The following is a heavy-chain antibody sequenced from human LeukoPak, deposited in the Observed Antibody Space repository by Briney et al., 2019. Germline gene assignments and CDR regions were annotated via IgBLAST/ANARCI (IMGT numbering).Heavy chain of an antibody. D-gene: IGHD1-1*01. CDR1: GYTFTGYY. J-gene: IGHJ4*02. Sequence: ASVKVSFKASGYTFTGYYMHWVRQAPGQGLEWMGWINPNSGGTNYAQKFQGRVTMTRDTSISTAYMELSRLRSDDTAVCYCARSNWNDEYDYWGQGTLVTVSS. CDR3: ARSNWNDEYDY. CDR2: INPNSGGT. V-gene: IGHV1-2*02.